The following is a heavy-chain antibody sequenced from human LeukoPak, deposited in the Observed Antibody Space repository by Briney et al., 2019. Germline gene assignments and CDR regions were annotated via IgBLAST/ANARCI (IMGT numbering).Heavy chain of an antibody. CDR1: GFTFSTYW. Sequence: GGSLRLSCAASGFTFSTYWFHWVRQAPGEGRVWVSRTNPDGSSTDHADSVRGRFVISRDNARNTLYLQMNSLRAEDTAVYYCVRDLVGRDDTWGQGTLVTVSS. CDR3: VRDLVGRDDT. J-gene: IGHJ5*02. V-gene: IGHV3-74*01. CDR2: TNPDGSST. D-gene: IGHD1-26*01.